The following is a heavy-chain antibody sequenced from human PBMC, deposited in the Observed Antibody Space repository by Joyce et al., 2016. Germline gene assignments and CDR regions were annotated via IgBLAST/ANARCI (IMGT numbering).Heavy chain of an antibody. V-gene: IGHV1-18*01. CDR3: ARVHKCGGGGSCYPRMIDY. J-gene: IGHJ4*02. Sequence: QVHLVQSGAEVKKPGASVKVSCKASGYSFTNYGISWVRQAPGQGLEWMGWISVYTGYTNYAQRLQGRVTMDTDTSTSTVYMGLRGLRSDEAALYYCARVHKCGGGGSCYPRMIDYWGQGALVAVS. CDR2: ISVYTGYT. CDR1: GYSFTNYG. D-gene: IGHD2-15*01.